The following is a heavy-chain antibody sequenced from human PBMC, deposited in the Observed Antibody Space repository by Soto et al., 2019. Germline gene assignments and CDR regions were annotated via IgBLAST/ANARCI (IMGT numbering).Heavy chain of an antibody. V-gene: IGHV3-30*03. CDR2: LSYDGITQ. D-gene: IGHD6-13*01. CDR3: ARDLRSSWYWFDP. J-gene: IGHJ5*02. Sequence: QVQLVESGGGVVQPGRSLRLSCAASGFTFSSNGMHWVRQAPGKGLEWVAVLSYDGITQYYTDSAKGRFTISRDTSKNTLYLQMNSLRSEDTGMYYCARDLRSSWYWFDPWGQGTLVTVSS. CDR1: GFTFSSNG.